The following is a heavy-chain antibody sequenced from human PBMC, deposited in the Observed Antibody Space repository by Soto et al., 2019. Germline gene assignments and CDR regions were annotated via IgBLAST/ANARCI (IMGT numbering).Heavy chain of an antibody. CDR1: GITFSNYW. CDR2: IKQDGSEK. CDR3: ARDQDDSSDAFDI. V-gene: IGHV3-7*01. J-gene: IGHJ3*02. D-gene: IGHD3-3*01. Sequence: ESVGGLVQPGGSLRLSCAASGITFSNYWMTWVRQAPGKGLEWVANIKQDGSEKYYVDSVKGRFTISRDNAKNSLYLQMNSLRAEDTAVYYCARDQDDSSDAFDIWGQGTMVTVSS.